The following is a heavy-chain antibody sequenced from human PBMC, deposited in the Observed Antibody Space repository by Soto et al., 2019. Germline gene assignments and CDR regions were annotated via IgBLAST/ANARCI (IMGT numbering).Heavy chain of an antibody. V-gene: IGHV2-5*02. Sequence: SGPTLVNPTQTLTLTCTFSGFSLSTSGVGVGWIRQPPGKALEWLALIYWDDDKRYSPALKSKHTITKDTSKNQVVLTMTNMEPEDTATYYCAYRRRYIWFGEITPPNDALDIGGKGTMVTVSS. J-gene: IGHJ3*02. CDR2: IYWDDDK. D-gene: IGHD3-10*01. CDR3: AYRRRYIWFGEITPPNDALDI. CDR1: GFSLSTSGVG.